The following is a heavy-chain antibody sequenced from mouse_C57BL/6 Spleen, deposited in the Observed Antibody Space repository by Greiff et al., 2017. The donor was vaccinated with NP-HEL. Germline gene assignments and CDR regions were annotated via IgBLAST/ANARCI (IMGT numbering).Heavy chain of an antibody. J-gene: IGHJ2*01. Sequence: VQLHQPGAELVMPGASVKLSCKASGYTFTSYWMHWVKQRPGQGLEWIGEIDPSDSYTNYNQKFKGKSTLTVDKSSSTAYMQLSSLTSEDSAVYYCARLGTTGGEYYCDDWGQGTTLTVSS. CDR1: GYTFTSYW. D-gene: IGHD1-1*01. CDR3: ARLGTTGGEYYCDD. V-gene: IGHV1-69*01. CDR2: IDPSDSYT.